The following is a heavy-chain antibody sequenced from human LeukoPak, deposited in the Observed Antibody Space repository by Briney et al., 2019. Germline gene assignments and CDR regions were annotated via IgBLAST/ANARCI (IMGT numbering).Heavy chain of an antibody. J-gene: IGHJ4*02. CDR2: VRGSGGDT. CDR1: GFIFSNYA. CDR3: ANLGANTRISGDY. D-gene: IGHD1-14*01. Sequence: PGGSLRLSCTASGFIFSNYAMSWVRQAPGKGLEWVSEVRGSGGDTYYADSVKDRFTISRDNSKKMLYLQISSLRAEDTAVYYCANLGANTRISGDYWGQGTLVTVSS. V-gene: IGHV3-23*01.